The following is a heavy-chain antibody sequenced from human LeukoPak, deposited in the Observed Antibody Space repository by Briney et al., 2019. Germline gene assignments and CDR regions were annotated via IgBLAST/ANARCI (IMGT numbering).Heavy chain of an antibody. CDR1: GFTFSASW. V-gene: IGHV3-7*01. J-gene: IGHJ6*03. CDR3: ARVGPPCYYYYMDV. Sequence: GGSLRLSCAASGFTFSASWMSWVRQAPGKGLEWVANIRQDGTEQYTADSLKGRFTISRDSTKRTLYLQINSLRVEDTAVYYCARVGPPCYYYYMDVWGNGSTVIVSS. CDR2: IRQDGTEQ.